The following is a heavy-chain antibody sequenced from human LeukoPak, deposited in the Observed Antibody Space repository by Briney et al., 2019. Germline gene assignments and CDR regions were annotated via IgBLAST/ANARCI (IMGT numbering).Heavy chain of an antibody. J-gene: IGHJ4*02. CDR1: GYTFTGYY. Sequence: GASVKVSCKASGYTFTGYYMHWVRQAPGRGLEWMGWINPNSGGTNYAQKFQGRVTMTRDTSISTAYMELSRLRSDDTAVYYCARGSPSSSGWYGDYWGQGTLVTVSS. D-gene: IGHD6-19*01. CDR2: INPNSGGT. CDR3: ARGSPSSSGWYGDY. V-gene: IGHV1-2*02.